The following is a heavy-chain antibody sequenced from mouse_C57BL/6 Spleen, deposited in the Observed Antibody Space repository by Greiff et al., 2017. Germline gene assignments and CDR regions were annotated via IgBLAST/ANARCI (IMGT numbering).Heavy chain of an antibody. J-gene: IGHJ4*01. D-gene: IGHD2-4*01. CDR3: ARLGLRDDYAMDY. Sequence: VQRVESGPELVKPGASVQMSCKASGYTFTDYNMHWVKQSHGKRLAWIGQIYPGDGDTNYNGKFKGKATLTADKSSSTAYMQLSSLTSEDSAVYFCARLGLRDDYAMDYWGQGTAVTVSS. CDR1: GYTFTDYN. CDR2: IYPGDGDT. V-gene: IGHV1-80*01.